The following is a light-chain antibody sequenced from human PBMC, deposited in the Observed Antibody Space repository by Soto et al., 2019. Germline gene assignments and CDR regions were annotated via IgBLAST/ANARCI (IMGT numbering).Light chain of an antibody. CDR1: QSVRSSY. CDR2: GAS. Sequence: ETVLTQSPGTLSWSPGERATLSCRASQSVRSSYLAWYQQKPGQAPRLLIYGASSRATGIPDRFSGSGSGTDFTITISRLEPEDFAVYYCQQYGSSPQTFGQGTKVEIK. V-gene: IGKV3-20*01. J-gene: IGKJ1*01. CDR3: QQYGSSPQT.